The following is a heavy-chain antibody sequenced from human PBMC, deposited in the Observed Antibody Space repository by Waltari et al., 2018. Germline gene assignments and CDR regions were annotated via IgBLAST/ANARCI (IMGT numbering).Heavy chain of an antibody. Sequence: QVQLVQSGAEVKKPGASVKVSSKVSGYTLTELSRHWVRQATGKGLEWMGGFEQEDGETMYAQKCQGRGTMTEDTATDTAYMELSSLRSEDTAVYYCATDTNSGGMRFGYWGQGTLVTVSS. D-gene: IGHD2-15*01. J-gene: IGHJ4*02. CDR1: GYTLTELS. V-gene: IGHV1-24*01. CDR3: ATDTNSGGMRFGY. CDR2: FEQEDGET.